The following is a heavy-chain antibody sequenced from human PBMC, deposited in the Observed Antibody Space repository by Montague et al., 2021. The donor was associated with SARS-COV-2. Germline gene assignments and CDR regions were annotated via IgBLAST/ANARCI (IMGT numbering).Heavy chain of an antibody. Sequence: SETLSLTCTVSGGSISSSSYYWGWIRQPPGKGLEWIGSIYYSGSTYYNPSLKSRVTISVDTSKNQFSLKLSSVTAADTAVYYCARQGHTGRYYYYDGMDVWGQGTTVTVSS. V-gene: IGHV4-39*01. CDR1: GGSISSSSYY. CDR2: IYYSGST. CDR3: ARQGHTGRYYYYDGMDV. J-gene: IGHJ6*02.